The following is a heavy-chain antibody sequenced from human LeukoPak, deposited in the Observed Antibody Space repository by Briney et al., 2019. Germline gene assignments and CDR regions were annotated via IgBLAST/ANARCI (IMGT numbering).Heavy chain of an antibody. Sequence: PGGSLRLSCAASGFTFSSYAMSWVRQAPGKGLEWVSAISGSGGSTYYADSVKGRFTISRDNSKNTLYLQMNSLRAEDTAVYYCAKEYLRFLEWLSHRAGAFDIWGQGTMVTVSS. D-gene: IGHD3-3*01. V-gene: IGHV3-23*01. CDR1: GFTFSSYA. CDR2: ISGSGGST. J-gene: IGHJ3*02. CDR3: AKEYLRFLEWLSHRAGAFDI.